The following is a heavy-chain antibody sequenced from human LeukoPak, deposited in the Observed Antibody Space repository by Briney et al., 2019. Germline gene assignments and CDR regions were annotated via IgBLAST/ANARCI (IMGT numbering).Heavy chain of an antibody. D-gene: IGHD1-26*01. CDR3: ARSGSKPSGGAFDL. J-gene: IGHJ3*01. CDR2: LYYSGSN. Sequence: SETLSLTCTVSGGXINTYYCSWIRQPPGKGLQWIAYLYYSGSNNFNPSLRGRLTISVDTSKNQFTLKLSSVTAADTAVYYCARSGSKPSGGAFDLWGQGTMVTVSS. CDR1: GGXINTYY. V-gene: IGHV4-59*08.